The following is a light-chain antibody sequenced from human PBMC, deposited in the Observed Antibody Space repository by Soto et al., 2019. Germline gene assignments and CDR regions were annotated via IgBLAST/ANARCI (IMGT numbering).Light chain of an antibody. Sequence: QSVLTQPPSVSAAPGQKVTISCSGSSSNIGNNYVSWYQQLPGTAPKLLIYENNKRPSGIPDRFSGSKSGTSATLGITGLQTGDEADYYCGTWDSSLSAGRMVFGGGTKLTVL. CDR2: ENN. J-gene: IGLJ2*01. CDR1: SSNIGNNY. CDR3: GTWDSSLSAGRMV. V-gene: IGLV1-51*02.